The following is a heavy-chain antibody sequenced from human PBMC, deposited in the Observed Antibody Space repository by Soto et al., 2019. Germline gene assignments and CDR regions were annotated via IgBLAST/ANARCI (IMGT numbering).Heavy chain of an antibody. CDR2: VYTSGST. Sequence: PSETLSLTCSVSGGSISSYYWSWIRQPAGKGLEWIGRVYTSGSTNYNPYLKSRVTMSLDTSKNHFTLNLNSVTAADTAVYYCATEMVAATGRFDPWGQGTLVTVSS. V-gene: IGHV4-4*07. D-gene: IGHD2-15*01. J-gene: IGHJ5*02. CDR3: ATEMVAATGRFDP. CDR1: GGSISSYY.